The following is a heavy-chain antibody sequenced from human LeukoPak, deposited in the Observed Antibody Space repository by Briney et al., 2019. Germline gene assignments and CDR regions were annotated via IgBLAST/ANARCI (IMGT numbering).Heavy chain of an antibody. V-gene: IGHV1-69*05. J-gene: IGHJ4*02. Sequence: GASVKVSCKASGGTFSSYAISWVRQAPGQGLEWMGRIIPIFGTANYAQKFQGRVTITTDESTSTAYMELSSLRSEDTAVYYCAREAGVGATVYGGQGTLVTVSS. CDR1: GGTFSSYA. D-gene: IGHD1-26*01. CDR3: AREAGVGATVY. CDR2: IIPIFGTA.